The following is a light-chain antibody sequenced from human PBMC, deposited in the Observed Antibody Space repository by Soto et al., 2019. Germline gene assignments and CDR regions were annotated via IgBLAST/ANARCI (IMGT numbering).Light chain of an antibody. Sequence: QPALTQPRSVSGSPGQSVTISCTGTSNDVGRFDYVSWYQQHPGKAPKVIIYDVNERPSGVPNRFSGSESGNTASLTISGLQADDEADYYCCSYAGSSTPYVFGTGTKVTV. V-gene: IGLV2-11*01. CDR2: DVN. CDR1: SNDVGRFDY. CDR3: CSYAGSSTPYV. J-gene: IGLJ1*01.